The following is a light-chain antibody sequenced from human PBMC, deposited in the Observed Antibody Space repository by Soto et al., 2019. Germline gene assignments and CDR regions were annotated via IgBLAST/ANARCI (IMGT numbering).Light chain of an antibody. CDR1: SSDLGGYNY. J-gene: IGLJ1*01. V-gene: IGLV2-14*01. CDR2: EVS. CDR3: SSYTSSDTLV. Sequence: QSALTQPASVSGSPGQSSTVSCTGTSSDLGGYNYVSWYQHHPGKAPKLMIYEVSNRPSGVSNRFSGSKSGNTASLTISGLQAEDEAEYYCSSYTSSDTLVFGNGTKVTVL.